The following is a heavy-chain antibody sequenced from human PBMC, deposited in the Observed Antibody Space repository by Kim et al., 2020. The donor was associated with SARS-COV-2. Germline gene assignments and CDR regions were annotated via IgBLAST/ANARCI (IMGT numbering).Heavy chain of an antibody. Sequence: ASVKVSCKASGYTFTSYGISWVRQAPGQGLEWMGWISAYNGNTNYAQKLQGRVTMTTDTSTSTAYMELRSLRSDDTAVYYCARSNFPPLVRGSHYFDYWGQGTLVTVSS. CDR1: GYTFTSYG. J-gene: IGHJ4*02. CDR2: ISAYNGNT. CDR3: ARSNFPPLVRGSHYFDY. V-gene: IGHV1-18*04. D-gene: IGHD3-10*01.